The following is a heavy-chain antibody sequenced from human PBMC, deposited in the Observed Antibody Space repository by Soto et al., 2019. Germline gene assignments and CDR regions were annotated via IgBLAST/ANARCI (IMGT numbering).Heavy chain of an antibody. CDR3: ARGGLLPDY. CDR2: ISHSGST. CDR1: GGSTSSGGYS. J-gene: IGHJ4*02. Sequence: QLQLQESGSGLVKPSQTLSLTCAVSGGSTSSGGYSWSWLRQPPGKGLEWIGYISHSGSTYYNPSLKSRVAISVDTSKNQFSLRLSSVTAADTAVYYSARGGLLPDYRGQGTLVTVSS. D-gene: IGHD6-19*01. V-gene: IGHV4-30-2*01.